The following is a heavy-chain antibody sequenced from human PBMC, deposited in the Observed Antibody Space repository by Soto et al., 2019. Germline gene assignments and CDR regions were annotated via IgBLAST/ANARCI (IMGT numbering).Heavy chain of an antibody. CDR2: IIPIFGTA. J-gene: IGHJ5*02. CDR1: GGTFSSYA. Sequence: QVQLVQSGAEVKKPGSSAKVSCKASGGTFSSYAISWVRQAPGQGLEWMGGIIPIFGTANYAQKFQGRVTITADESTSTAYMELSSLRSEDTAVYYCATHSDYCTNGVCYKGWFDPWGQGTLVTVSS. D-gene: IGHD2-8*01. CDR3: ATHSDYCTNGVCYKGWFDP. V-gene: IGHV1-69*01.